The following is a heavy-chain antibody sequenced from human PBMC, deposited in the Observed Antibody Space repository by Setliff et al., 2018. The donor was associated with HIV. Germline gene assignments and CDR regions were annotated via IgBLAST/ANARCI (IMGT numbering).Heavy chain of an antibody. J-gene: IGHJ4*02. V-gene: IGHV4-59*08. CDR2: IFQSGST. CDR3: ARRKSFALSPFDS. CDR1: GGAMSGFY. D-gene: IGHD3-16*01. Sequence: SETLSLTCTVSGGAMSGFYWSWIRRPPGKGLEYIGDIFQSGSTNYDYSLRSRVAISIDTSRNIFSLRLTSVTAADTAIYYCARRKSFALSPFDSWGQGALVTVSS.